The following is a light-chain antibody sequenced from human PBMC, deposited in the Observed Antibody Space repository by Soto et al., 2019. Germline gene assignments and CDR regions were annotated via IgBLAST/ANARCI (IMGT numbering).Light chain of an antibody. J-gene: IGLJ2*01. CDR3: QTWGTDIVI. CDR2: LNSDGSH. Sequence: QLVLTQSPSASASLGASVKLTCTLSSGHSSYAIAWHQQQPEKGPRYLMKLNSDGSHSKGDGIPDRFSGSSSGAERYLTISSLQSEDEADYYCQTWGTDIVIFGGGTQLTV. V-gene: IGLV4-69*01. CDR1: SGHSSYA.